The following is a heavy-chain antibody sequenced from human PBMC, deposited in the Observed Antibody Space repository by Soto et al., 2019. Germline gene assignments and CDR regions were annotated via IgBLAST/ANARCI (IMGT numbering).Heavy chain of an antibody. Sequence: SVKVSCKASGATFSSYAISWVRQAPGQGLEWIGGIIPIFGTANYAQKFQGRVTITADESTSTAYMELSSLRSEDTAVYYCARGSGAIVLMVYAKGYWFEPWAQGTLVIV. D-gene: IGHD2-8*01. V-gene: IGHV1-69*13. J-gene: IGHJ5*02. CDR3: ARGSGAIVLMVYAKGYWFEP. CDR1: GATFSSYA. CDR2: IIPIFGTA.